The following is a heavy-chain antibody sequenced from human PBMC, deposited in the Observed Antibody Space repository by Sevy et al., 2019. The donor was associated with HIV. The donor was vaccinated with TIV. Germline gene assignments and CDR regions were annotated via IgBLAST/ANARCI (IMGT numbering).Heavy chain of an antibody. CDR1: GYTFTGYY. D-gene: IGHD6-19*01. Sequence: ASVKVSCKASGYTFTGYYMHWVRQAPGQGLEWMGWISPNSGGTNYAQKFQGRVTMTTDTSISTAYMELSRLRSDDTAVYYGAGDLAVEQGWRAFDPWGQGTLVTVSS. J-gene: IGHJ5*02. V-gene: IGHV1-2*02. CDR3: AGDLAVEQGWRAFDP. CDR2: ISPNSGGT.